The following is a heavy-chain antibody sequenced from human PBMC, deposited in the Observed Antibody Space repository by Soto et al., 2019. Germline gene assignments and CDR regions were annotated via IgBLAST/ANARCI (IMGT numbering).Heavy chain of an antibody. D-gene: IGHD5-12*01. V-gene: IGHV4-4*02. CDR3: ARRSEGGYDYVEYFDY. CDR1: SGSISSSNW. Sequence: QVQLQESGPGLVKPSGTLSLTCAVSSGSISSSNWWSWVRQPPGKGLEWIGEIYHSGSSNYNPSLKSRVTISVDKSKNQFSLKLSSVTAADTAVYYCARRSEGGYDYVEYFDYWGQGTLVTVSS. J-gene: IGHJ4*02. CDR2: IYHSGSS.